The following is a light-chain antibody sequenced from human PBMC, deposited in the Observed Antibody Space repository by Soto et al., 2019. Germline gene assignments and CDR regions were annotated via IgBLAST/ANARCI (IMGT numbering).Light chain of an antibody. V-gene: IGKV4-1*01. CDR1: QSLLYRSDNKNY. J-gene: IGKJ4*02. CDR3: HQYYSSPQT. CDR2: WAS. Sequence: DIVMTQSPDSLAVSLGERATINCKSSQSLLYRSDNKNYLAWYQKKPGQPPKMLIYWASTRESGVPDRFSGSGSGTAFTLTISSLKADDVAVYYCHQYYSSPQTFGRGTKVEIK.